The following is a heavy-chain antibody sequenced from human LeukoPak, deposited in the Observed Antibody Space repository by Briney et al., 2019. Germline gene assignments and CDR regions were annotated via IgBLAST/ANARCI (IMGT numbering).Heavy chain of an antibody. Sequence: ASVKVSCKASGYTFTGNYMHWVRQAPGQGLEWMGIINPSVGGTSYAQKFQGRVTMTRDTSTSTVYMDLSSLRSEDTAVYYRARDGTGDFDYWGQGTLVTVSS. CDR1: GYTFTGNY. CDR3: ARDGTGDFDY. J-gene: IGHJ4*02. D-gene: IGHD3-10*01. V-gene: IGHV1-46*01. CDR2: INPSVGGT.